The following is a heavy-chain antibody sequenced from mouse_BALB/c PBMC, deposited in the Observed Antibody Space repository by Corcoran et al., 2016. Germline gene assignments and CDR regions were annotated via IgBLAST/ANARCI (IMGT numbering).Heavy chain of an antibody. Sequence: DVQLQESGPGLVKPSQSLSLTCSVTGYSITSGYYWNWIRQFPGNKLEWMGYISYDGTNNYNPSLKNRLSITRDTSKNQFFLKLNSVTTEDTATYYYATLLRPFDYWGQGTTLTVSS. D-gene: IGHD1-2*01. CDR1: GYSITSGYY. V-gene: IGHV3-6*02. J-gene: IGHJ2*01. CDR2: ISYDGTN. CDR3: ATLLRPFDY.